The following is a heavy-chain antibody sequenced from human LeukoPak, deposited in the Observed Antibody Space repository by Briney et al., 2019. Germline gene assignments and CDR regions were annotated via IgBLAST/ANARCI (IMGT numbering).Heavy chain of an antibody. V-gene: IGHV3-53*01. CDR3: TTEKYNWNDVFNY. D-gene: IGHD1-1*01. CDR2: IYSGAST. J-gene: IGHJ4*02. CDR1: GFTVSSNY. Sequence: GGSLRLSCAASGFTVSSNYMSWVRQAPGKGLEWVSVIYSGASTYYADSVKGRFTISRDNSKNTRYLQMNSLKTEDTAVYYCTTEKYNWNDVFNYWGQGTLVTVSS.